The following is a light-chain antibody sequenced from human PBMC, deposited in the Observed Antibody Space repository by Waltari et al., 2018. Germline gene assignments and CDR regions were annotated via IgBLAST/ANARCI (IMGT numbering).Light chain of an antibody. J-gene: IGKJ2*01. CDR1: QGIRTD. Sequence: AIQMTQSPPSLSASVGDSFTITCRASQGIRTDLSWYQQSPGKAPKVLISGASHLQSGVPSRFSGRGSGADFTLTISSLQPEDFATYYCLQDYNYPRTFGQGTKLEIK. CDR3: LQDYNYPRT. V-gene: IGKV1-6*01. CDR2: GAS.